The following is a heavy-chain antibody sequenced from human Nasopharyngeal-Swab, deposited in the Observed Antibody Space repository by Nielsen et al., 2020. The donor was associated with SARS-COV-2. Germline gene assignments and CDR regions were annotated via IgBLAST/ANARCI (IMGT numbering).Heavy chain of an antibody. D-gene: IGHD2-2*01. CDR2: IKSKTDGGTT. Sequence: GGSLRLSCAASGFTFSNAWMSWVRQAPGKGLEWVGRIKSKTDGGTTDYAAPVKGRFTISRDDSKSTLYLQMNSLKTEDTAVYYCTTDLPGYCSSTSCYGYFDYWGQGTLVTVSS. J-gene: IGHJ4*02. CDR3: TTDLPGYCSSTSCYGYFDY. V-gene: IGHV3-15*01. CDR1: GFTFSNAW.